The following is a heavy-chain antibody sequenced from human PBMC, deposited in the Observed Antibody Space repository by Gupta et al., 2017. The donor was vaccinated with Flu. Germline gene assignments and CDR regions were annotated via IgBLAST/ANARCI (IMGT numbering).Heavy chain of an antibody. CDR1: GYSFTSYW. D-gene: IGHD4-17*01. V-gene: IGHV5-51*01. J-gene: IGHJ6*02. Sequence: EVQLVQSGAEVKKPGESLQISCKGSGYSFTSYWIGWVRQMPGKGLEWMGIIYPGDSDTRYSPSFQGQVTISADKSISTAYLQWSSLKASDTAMYYCARQGRLRNYYYGMDVWGQGTTVTVSS. CDR2: IYPGDSDT. CDR3: ARQGRLRNYYYGMDV.